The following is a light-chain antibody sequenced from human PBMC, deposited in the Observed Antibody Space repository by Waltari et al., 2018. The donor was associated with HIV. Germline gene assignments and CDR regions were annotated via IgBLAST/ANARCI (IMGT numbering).Light chain of an antibody. J-gene: IGLJ2*01. CDR2: EVN. CDR1: SSDVGDYDF. V-gene: IGLV2-8*01. Sequence: QSALTQPPSASGSPGQSVTISCSGTSSDVGDYDFVSWYQQHPGKVPKLILYEVNNRPPGVPYPLSGSQSGPTSSLTGPGLQAYDEADYFCSSYAGSNNVVFGRGTKLTVL. CDR3: SSYAGSNNVV.